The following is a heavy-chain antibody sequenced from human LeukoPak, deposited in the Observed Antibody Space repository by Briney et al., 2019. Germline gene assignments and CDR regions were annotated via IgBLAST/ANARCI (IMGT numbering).Heavy chain of an antibody. CDR3: ARGGASSRYFGY. D-gene: IGHD1-26*01. V-gene: IGHV4-59*11. CDR1: GGSIRGHF. Sequence: SGTLSLTCTVSGGSIRGHFWSWIRQPPGKGLEWIGFVSYSGDTNYSPSFNGRVTISLDTSKSQFSLNLNSVTAADTAVYFCARGGASSRYFGYWGQGTLVTVSS. J-gene: IGHJ4*02. CDR2: VSYSGDT.